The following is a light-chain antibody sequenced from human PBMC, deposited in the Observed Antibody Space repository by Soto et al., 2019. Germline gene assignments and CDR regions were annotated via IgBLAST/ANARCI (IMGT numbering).Light chain of an antibody. J-gene: IGKJ1*01. CDR1: QPISSW. V-gene: IGKV1-5*01. Sequence: DIQMTQSPFTLSGSIGDRVTITCRASQPISSWLAWYQHKPGEAPKLLIYDASSLTSGVPSRFSGRGSGTDFTLTISSLQPDDFATYFCQQYNSDPWTFGQGTKV. CDR3: QQYNSDPWT. CDR2: DAS.